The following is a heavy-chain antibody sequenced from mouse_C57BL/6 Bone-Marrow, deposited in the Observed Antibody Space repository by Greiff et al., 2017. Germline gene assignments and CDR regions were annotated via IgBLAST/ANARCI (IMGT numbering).Heavy chain of an antibody. CDR1: GYTFTSYD. D-gene: IGHD4-1*01. V-gene: IGHV1-85*01. J-gene: IGHJ2*01. Sequence: QVQLQQSGPELVKPGASVKLSCKASGYTFTSYDINWVKQRPGKGLEWIGWIYPRDGSTKYNEKFKGKATLTVDQSSSTAYMELHSLTSEDSAVYFCARETWDRQGYFDYWGQGTTLTVSS. CDR3: ARETWDRQGYFDY. CDR2: IYPRDGST.